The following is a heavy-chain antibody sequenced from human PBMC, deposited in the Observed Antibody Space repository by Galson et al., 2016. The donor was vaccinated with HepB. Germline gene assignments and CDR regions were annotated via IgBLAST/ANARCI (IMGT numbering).Heavy chain of an antibody. D-gene: IGHD6-19*01. V-gene: IGHV3-13*01. Sequence: LRLSCAASGFSFSNYDMYWVRQAPGKGLEWVSGIYTAGDTYYEDSVEGRFTVSRENAKDSLYLHMNSLRAGDTAVYYCVRGSYTSDWYRTSAYDFGLDVWGKGTPVTVSS. CDR3: VRGSYTSDWYRTSAYDFGLDV. CDR2: IYTAGDT. CDR1: GFSFSNYD. J-gene: IGHJ6*04.